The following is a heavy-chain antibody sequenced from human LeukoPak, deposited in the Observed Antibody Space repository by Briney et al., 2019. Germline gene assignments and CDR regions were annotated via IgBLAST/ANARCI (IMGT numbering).Heavy chain of an antibody. J-gene: IGHJ4*02. D-gene: IGHD6-13*01. CDR2: IKQDGSEK. Sequence: GGSLRLSCAVSGFSVSGYWMTWVRQAPGKGLEWVANIKQDGSEKNYVDSVKGRFTISGDNAENSLFAREWQGGIAAAGTRIEGDYWGQGTLVAVSS. CDR1: GFSVSGYW. CDR3: GDY. V-gene: IGHV3-7*01.